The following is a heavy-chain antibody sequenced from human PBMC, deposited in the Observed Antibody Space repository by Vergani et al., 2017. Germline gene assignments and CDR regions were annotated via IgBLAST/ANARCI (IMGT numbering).Heavy chain of an antibody. Sequence: QVQLQESGPGLVKPSQTLSLTCTVSGGSISSGGYYWSWIRQHPGKGLEWIGYIYYSGSTYYNPSLKSRVTMSVDTSKNQFSLKLSFVTAADTAVYFCSREVPAAISWYFDYWGQGTLVTVSS. V-gene: IGHV4-31*03. CDR3: SREVPAAISWYFDY. D-gene: IGHD2-2*02. J-gene: IGHJ4*02. CDR2: IYYSGST. CDR1: GGSISSGGYY.